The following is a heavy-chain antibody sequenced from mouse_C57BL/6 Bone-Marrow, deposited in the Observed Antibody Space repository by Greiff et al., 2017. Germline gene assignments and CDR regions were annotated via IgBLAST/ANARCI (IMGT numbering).Heavy chain of an antibody. CDR2: IDPSESYT. J-gene: IGHJ2*01. Sequence: QVQLQQPGAELVKPGASVKLSCKASGYTFTSYWMQWVKQRPGQGLEWIGEIDPSESYTNYNQKFKGKATLTVDTSSSTAYMQLSSLTSEDSAVCYCASSSGDYFDYWGQGTTLTVSS. D-gene: IGHD1-1*01. CDR3: ASSSGDYFDY. CDR1: GYTFTSYW. V-gene: IGHV1-50*01.